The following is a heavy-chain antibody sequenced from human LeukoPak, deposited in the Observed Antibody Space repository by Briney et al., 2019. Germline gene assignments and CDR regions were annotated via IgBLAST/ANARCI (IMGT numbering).Heavy chain of an antibody. D-gene: IGHD3-22*01. J-gene: IGHJ4*02. Sequence: GGSLRLSCAASGFTVSSNYMSWIRQAPGKGLEWISYISSSGSTIYYADSVKGRFTTSRDNAKNSLYLQMNSLRAEDTAVYYCARASRYYDSSGYYYFDYWGQGTLVTVSS. CDR2: ISSSGSTI. V-gene: IGHV3-11*01. CDR3: ARASRYYDSSGYYYFDY. CDR1: GFTVSSNY.